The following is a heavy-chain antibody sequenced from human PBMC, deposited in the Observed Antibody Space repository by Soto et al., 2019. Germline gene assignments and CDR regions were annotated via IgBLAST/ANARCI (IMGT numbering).Heavy chain of an antibody. CDR2: INAHSGGT. CDR1: GFSFTGYY. Sequence: QVQLVQSGAAVKKPGASVKVSCKASGFSFTGYYIHWLRQAPGQGLEWMGWINAHSGGTEYAQKFQGRVTLTRDTSIAPAYLTLTSLTSDDTALYYCAKDLTRQLAYWLDPWGQGTQVTVSS. J-gene: IGHJ5*02. D-gene: IGHD6-6*01. V-gene: IGHV1-2*02. CDR3: AKDLTRQLAYWLDP.